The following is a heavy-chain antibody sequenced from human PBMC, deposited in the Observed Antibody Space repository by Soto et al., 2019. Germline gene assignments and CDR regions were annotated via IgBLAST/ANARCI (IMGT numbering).Heavy chain of an antibody. V-gene: IGHV3-23*01. D-gene: IGHD5-12*01. CDR2: ISGSGTNT. CDR3: TKCAKEGGSCYFDP. Sequence: EVQLLESGGGLVQPGESLRLSCAASGFTFSTFAMSWVRQAPGKGLEWVSSISGSGTNTYFAESVRGQFTISRDNAKSTLFLQMNSLGAEDTAVYYFTKCAKEGGSCYFDPWGPGTLVTVSS. J-gene: IGHJ5*02. CDR1: GFTFSTFA.